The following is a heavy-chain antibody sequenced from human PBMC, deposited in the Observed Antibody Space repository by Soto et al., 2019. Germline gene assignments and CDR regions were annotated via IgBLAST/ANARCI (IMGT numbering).Heavy chain of an antibody. D-gene: IGHD3-10*01. J-gene: IGHJ4*02. V-gene: IGHV5-51*01. CDR2: INPGDSDT. CDR1: GYSLISYW. Sequence: GESLKISCKGSGYSLISYWIGWVRQRPGKGLEWMGIINPGDSDTRYNPSFQGQITISADKSISTAYLQWSSLKASDTAMYYCARGDVYFDYWGQGTLVTVSS. CDR3: ARGDVYFDY.